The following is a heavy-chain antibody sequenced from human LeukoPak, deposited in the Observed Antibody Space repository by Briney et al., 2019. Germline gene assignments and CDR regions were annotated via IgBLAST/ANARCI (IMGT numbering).Heavy chain of an antibody. CDR1: GYTFTGYY. Sequence: GASVKVSCRASGYTFTGYYMHWVRQAPGQGLEWMGWINPNSGGTNYAQKFQGRVTMTRDTSISTAYMELSRLRSDDTAVYYCARSFLVCSSTSCYQAGNWFDPWGQGTLVTVSS. V-gene: IGHV1-2*02. D-gene: IGHD2-2*01. J-gene: IGHJ5*02. CDR3: ARSFLVCSSTSCYQAGNWFDP. CDR2: INPNSGGT.